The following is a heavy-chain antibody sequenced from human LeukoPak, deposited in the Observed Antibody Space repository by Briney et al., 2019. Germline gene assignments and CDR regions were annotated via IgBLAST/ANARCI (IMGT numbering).Heavy chain of an antibody. CDR3: AKSNGYGLVDI. CDR1: GGSFSGYY. Sequence: PSETLSLTCAVYGGSFSGYYWSWLRQPPGKGLEWIGEINHSGSTNYNPSLKSRVTISVDTSKNQFSLKLNSVTAADTAVYYCAKSNGYGLVDIWGQGTMVTVSS. J-gene: IGHJ3*02. V-gene: IGHV4-34*01. CDR2: INHSGST. D-gene: IGHD3-10*01.